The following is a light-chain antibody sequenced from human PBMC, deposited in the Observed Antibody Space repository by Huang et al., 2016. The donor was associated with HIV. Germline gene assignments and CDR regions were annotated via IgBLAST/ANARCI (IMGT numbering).Light chain of an antibody. Sequence: EIVLTQSPGPLSLSPGERATLSCRAGHTVSSNSFAWYRQKPGQAPRLLIFGASSRATGIPDRVSGSGSDTHFTRTISRLETEDFAVYYCQHNGTTPYTFGQGTKLEIK. CDR2: GAS. CDR1: HTVSSNS. J-gene: IGKJ2*01. CDR3: QHNGTTPYT. V-gene: IGKV3-20*01.